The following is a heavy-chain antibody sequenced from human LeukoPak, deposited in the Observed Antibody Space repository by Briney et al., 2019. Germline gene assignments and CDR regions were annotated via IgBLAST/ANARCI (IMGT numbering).Heavy chain of an antibody. D-gene: IGHD6-19*01. V-gene: IGHV4-31*03. Sequence: SETLSLTCTVSGGSISSGGYYWSWIRQHPGKGLEWIGYIYYSGSTYYNPSLKSRVTISVDTSKNQFSLKLSSVTAADTAVYYCARHSGGWYGAFDIWGQGTMVTVSS. CDR2: IYYSGST. CDR3: ARHSGGWYGAFDI. J-gene: IGHJ3*02. CDR1: GGSISSGGYY.